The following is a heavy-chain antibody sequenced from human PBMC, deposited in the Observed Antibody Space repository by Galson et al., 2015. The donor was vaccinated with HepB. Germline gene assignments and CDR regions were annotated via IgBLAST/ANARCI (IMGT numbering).Heavy chain of an antibody. V-gene: IGHV1-18*01. CDR1: GYSFSSYA. Sequence: SVKVSCKASGYSFSSYAISWVRQAPGQGLEWMGWISAYNGNTNYAQKFQGRVTMTTDTSTSTAYMELRSLKSDDTAVYYCARDRGTMVRGVMSIWTPVEHSGYFDLWGRGTPLTVSS. J-gene: IGHJ2*01. CDR2: ISAYNGNT. CDR3: ARDRGTMVRGVMSIWTPVEHSGYFDL. D-gene: IGHD3-10*01.